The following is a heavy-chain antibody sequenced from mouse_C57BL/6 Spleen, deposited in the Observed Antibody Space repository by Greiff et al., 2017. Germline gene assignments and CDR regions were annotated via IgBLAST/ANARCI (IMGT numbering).Heavy chain of an antibody. D-gene: IGHD2-4*01. CDR1: GFSLTSYG. V-gene: IGHV2-3*01. CDR3: AKPYDYDRTWLAY. CDR2: IWGDGGT. Sequence: VQLQQSGPGLVAPSQSLSITCTVSGFSLTSYGVSWVRQPPGKGLEWLGVIWGDGGTNYHSARISILSISKDTSKGQVFLKLNSLQADDTATYYCAKPYDYDRTWLAYWGQGTLVTVSA. J-gene: IGHJ3*01.